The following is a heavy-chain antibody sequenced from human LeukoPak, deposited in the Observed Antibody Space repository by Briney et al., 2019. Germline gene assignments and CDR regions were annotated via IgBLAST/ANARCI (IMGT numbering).Heavy chain of an antibody. CDR3: ARTRSFDY. CDR1: GITFSTYS. V-gene: IGHV3-48*01. CDR2: ISSSSTI. J-gene: IGHJ4*02. D-gene: IGHD1-14*01. Sequence: GGSLRLSCAASGITFSTYSMNWVRQAPGKGLEWVSYISSSSTIYYADSVKGRFTISRDNAKNSLYLQMNSLRAEDTAVYYCARTRSFDYWGQGTLVTVSS.